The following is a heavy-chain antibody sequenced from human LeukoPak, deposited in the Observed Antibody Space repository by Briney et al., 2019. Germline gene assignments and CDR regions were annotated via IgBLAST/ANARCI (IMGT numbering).Heavy chain of an antibody. J-gene: IGHJ6*03. CDR3: ARDRMADYMDV. CDR1: GFTFSSYS. CDR2: ISSSSTYI. D-gene: IGHD2-8*01. Sequence: GGSLRLSCVVSGFTFSSYSMNWVRQAPGKGLEWVSYISSSSTYIYYADSVKGRFTISRDNAKNSLYLQMNSLRAEDTAVYYCARDRMADYMDVWGKGTTVTVSS. V-gene: IGHV3-21*01.